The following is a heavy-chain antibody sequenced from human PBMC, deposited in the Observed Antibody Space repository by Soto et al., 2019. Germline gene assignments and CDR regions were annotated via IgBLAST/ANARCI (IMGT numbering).Heavy chain of an antibody. Sequence: SETLSLTCTVSGGSISSYYWSWIRQPAGKGLEWIGRIYTGGSTNYNPSLKSRVTMSVDTSKNQFSLKLSSVTAADTAVYYCATQGSGYGAGAFDIWGQGTMVTVSS. J-gene: IGHJ3*02. V-gene: IGHV4-4*07. CDR2: IYTGGST. CDR1: GGSISSYY. D-gene: IGHD5-12*01. CDR3: ATQGSGYGAGAFDI.